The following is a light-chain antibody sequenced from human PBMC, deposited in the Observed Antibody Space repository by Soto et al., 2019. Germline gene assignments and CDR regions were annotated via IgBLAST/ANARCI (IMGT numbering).Light chain of an antibody. V-gene: IGKV1-5*03. CDR2: NTS. CDR3: QYWSNYCWT. CDR1: QSLSSW. Sequence: DIQLTQSPSTLSTSVGDRVTISCRASQSLSSWLAWYQQKPGKAPKLLIYNTSNLESGVPPRFGASGTGTEFTLTISSLQPDDFATYYCQYWSNYCWTFGQGTKVEIK. J-gene: IGKJ1*01.